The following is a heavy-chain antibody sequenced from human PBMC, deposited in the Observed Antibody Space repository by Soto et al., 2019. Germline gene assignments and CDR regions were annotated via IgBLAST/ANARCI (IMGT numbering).Heavy chain of an antibody. D-gene: IGHD1-26*01. V-gene: IGHV4-31*03. CDR3: ARDYGTSSYTEMGFDY. CDR1: GGSISSGGYY. CDR2: IYYSGST. J-gene: IGHJ4*02. Sequence: SETLSLTCTVSGGSISSGGYYWGWIRQHPGKGLEWIGYIYYSGSTYSNPSLKSRVTISVDTSKNQFSLKLSSVTAADTAVYYCARDYGTSSYTEMGFDYWGQGTLVTVSS.